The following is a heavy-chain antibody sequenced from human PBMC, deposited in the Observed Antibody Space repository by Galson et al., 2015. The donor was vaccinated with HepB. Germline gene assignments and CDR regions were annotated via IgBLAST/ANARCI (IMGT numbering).Heavy chain of an antibody. CDR2: IYYSGST. Sequence: QVQLQEPGPGLVKPSETLSLTCPVPGGSISSYYWSWIRQPPGKGLEWIGYIYYSGSTNYNPSLKSRVTISVDTSKNQFSLKLSSVTAADTAVYYCARLPDSRGGYYYYGMDVWGQGTTVTVSS. J-gene: IGHJ6*02. V-gene: IGHV4-59*01. D-gene: IGHD3-16*01. CDR1: GGSISSYY. CDR3: ARLPDSRGGYYYYGMDV.